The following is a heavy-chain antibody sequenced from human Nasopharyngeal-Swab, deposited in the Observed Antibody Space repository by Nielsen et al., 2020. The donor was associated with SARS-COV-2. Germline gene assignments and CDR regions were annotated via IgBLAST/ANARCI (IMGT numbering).Heavy chain of an antibody. D-gene: IGHD3-22*01. CDR2: IYYSGST. V-gene: IGHV4-31*03. Sequence: SETLSLTCTVSGGSISSGGYYWSWIRQHPRKGLEWIGYIYYSGSTYYNPSLKSRVTISVDTSKNQFSLKLSSVTAADTAVYYCARAMIVVVINAFDIWGQGTMVTVSS. J-gene: IGHJ3*02. CDR3: ARAMIVVVINAFDI. CDR1: GGSISSGGYY.